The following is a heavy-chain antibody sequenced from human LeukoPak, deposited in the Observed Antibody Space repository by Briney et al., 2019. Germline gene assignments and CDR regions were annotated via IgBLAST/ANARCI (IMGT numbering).Heavy chain of an antibody. V-gene: IGHV4-61*02. J-gene: IGHJ4*02. CDR1: GGSISSGSYY. Sequence: TPSQTLSLTCTVSGGSISSGSYYWSWLRQPAGKGLEWIGRIYPSGNTKYNPSLKSRVTISVDTSKNQFSLKLSSVTAADTAVYYCARERSWGVLDYWGQGTLVTVSS. CDR2: IYPSGNT. D-gene: IGHD7-27*01. CDR3: ARERSWGVLDY.